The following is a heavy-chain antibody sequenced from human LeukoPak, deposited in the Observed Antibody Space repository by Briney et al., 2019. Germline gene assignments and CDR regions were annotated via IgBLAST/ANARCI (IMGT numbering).Heavy chain of an antibody. V-gene: IGHV3-23*01. CDR2: ISGSGGST. CDR1: GFTFSSYA. D-gene: IGHD5-24*01. J-gene: IGHJ3*02. Sequence: PGGSLRLSCAASGFTFSSYAMSWVRQAPGKGLEWVSGISGSGGSTYYADSVKGRFTISRDISKNTLYLQMNSLRAEDTAVYYCARRAYNWGAFDIWGQGTMVTVSS. CDR3: ARRAYNWGAFDI.